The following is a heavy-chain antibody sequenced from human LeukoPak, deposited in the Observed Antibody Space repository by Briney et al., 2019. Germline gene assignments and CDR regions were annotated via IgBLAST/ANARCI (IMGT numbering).Heavy chain of an antibody. CDR3: AKVGPSTGDYFDY. V-gene: IGHV3-23*01. D-gene: IGHD7-27*01. J-gene: IGHJ4*02. CDR1: GFTFSSDA. Sequence: GGSLRLSCAASGFTFSSDAMSWVRQAPGKGLEWVSAISGSGGNTNYADSVKGRFTISRDNSKNTLYLQMNSLRAEDTAVYYCAKVGPSTGDYFDYWGQGTLVTVSS. CDR2: ISGSGGNT.